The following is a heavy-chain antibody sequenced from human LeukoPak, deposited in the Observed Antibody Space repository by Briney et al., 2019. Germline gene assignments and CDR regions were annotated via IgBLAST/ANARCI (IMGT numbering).Heavy chain of an antibody. CDR2: IYHSGST. D-gene: IGHD3-10*01. Sequence: SETLSLTCTVSGGSIIGYYWNWIRQPPGKGLDWIGYIYHSGSTNYNPSLKSRVTISVDTSKTQISLKLSSVTAADTAVYYCARLGGAGSYHFAFWGQGTLVTVSS. CDR3: ARLGGAGSYHFAF. J-gene: IGHJ4*02. V-gene: IGHV4-59*01. CDR1: GGSIIGYY.